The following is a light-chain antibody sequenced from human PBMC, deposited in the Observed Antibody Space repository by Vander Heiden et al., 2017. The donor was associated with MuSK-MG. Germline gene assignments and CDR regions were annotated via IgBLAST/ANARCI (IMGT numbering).Light chain of an antibody. CDR1: QSVSTY. V-gene: IGKV3-11*01. CDR3: QQHSNWLSIT. J-gene: IGKJ5*01. CDR2: DAS. Sequence: EIVLTQSPATLSLSPGDRATLSCRASQSVSTYLAWYQQKPGQAPRLLIYDASNRATGIPARFSGSGSGTDFTLTISSLEPEDFAVYYCQQHSNWLSITFGQGTLLDIK.